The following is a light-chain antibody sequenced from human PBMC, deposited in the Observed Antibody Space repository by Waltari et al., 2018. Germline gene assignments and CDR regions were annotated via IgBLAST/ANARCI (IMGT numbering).Light chain of an antibody. CDR2: EVS. CDR1: SSDVGGYNY. Sequence: HSALAHPASVSGSPGQSITISCTGTSSDVGGYNYVSSYQQHPGKAPKPMIYEVSNRPSGAPNRFSGSKSGNTASLTMSGRQAEDEADYYCSSYTSSSTLEVFGGGTKLTVL. J-gene: IGLJ3*02. V-gene: IGLV2-14*01. CDR3: SSYTSSSTLEV.